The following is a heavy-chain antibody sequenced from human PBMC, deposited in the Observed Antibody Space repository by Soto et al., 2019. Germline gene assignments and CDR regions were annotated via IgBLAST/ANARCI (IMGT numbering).Heavy chain of an antibody. J-gene: IGHJ2*01. V-gene: IGHV4-34*01. D-gene: IGHD1-26*01. CDR2: INHSGST. CDR3: ARRGAGEASALYFDL. CDR1: GGSFSDYY. Sequence: QVQLQQWGAGLLKPSETLSLTCAVYGGSFSDYYWSWIRQPPGKGLEWTGEINHSGSTNYNPSLKSRVTISVDTSKNLFVLKLSSVTAADTAVYYCARRGAGEASALYFDLWGRGTLVTVSS.